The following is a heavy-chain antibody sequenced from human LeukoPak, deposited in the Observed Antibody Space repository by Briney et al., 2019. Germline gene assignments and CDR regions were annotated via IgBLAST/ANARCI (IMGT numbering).Heavy chain of an antibody. CDR1: GGSITSDVYY. Sequence: SETLSLTCTVSGGSITSDVYYWSWIRQHPGKGLEWIGYIYSGSTSYNPSLKSRVTIPVDTSKNQFSLSLTSVTAADTAVYYCASSRYYYGAGSTNWFDPWGQGTPVTVSS. V-gene: IGHV4-31*03. J-gene: IGHJ5*02. D-gene: IGHD3-10*01. CDR3: ASSRYYYGAGSTNWFDP. CDR2: IYSGST.